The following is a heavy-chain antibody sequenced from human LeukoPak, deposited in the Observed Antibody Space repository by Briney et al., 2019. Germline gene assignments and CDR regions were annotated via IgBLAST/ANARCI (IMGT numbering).Heavy chain of an antibody. Sequence: GASVKVSCKASGYTFTGYYMHWLRQAPGQGLEWMGWINPNSGGTNYAQKFQGRVTMTRDTPISTAYMELSRLRSDDTAVYYCARASDLYDYVWGSYRYYFDYWGQGTLVTVSS. CDR3: ARASDLYDYVWGSYRYYFDY. V-gene: IGHV1-2*02. D-gene: IGHD3-16*02. CDR1: GYTFTGYY. CDR2: INPNSGGT. J-gene: IGHJ4*02.